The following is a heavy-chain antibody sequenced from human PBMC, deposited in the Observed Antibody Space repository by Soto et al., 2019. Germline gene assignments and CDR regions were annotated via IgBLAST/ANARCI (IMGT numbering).Heavy chain of an antibody. CDR1: GYTFTSYG. V-gene: IGHV1-18*04. J-gene: IGHJ4*02. CDR2: ISAYNGNT. CDR3: ARVAYCGGDYYSSDY. Sequence: ASVQVSCKASGYTFTSYGISWVRQAPGQGLEWMGWISAYNGNTNYAQKLQGRVTMTTDTSTSTAYMELRSLRSDDTAVYYCARVAYCGGDYYSSDYWGQGTLVTVSS. D-gene: IGHD2-21*02.